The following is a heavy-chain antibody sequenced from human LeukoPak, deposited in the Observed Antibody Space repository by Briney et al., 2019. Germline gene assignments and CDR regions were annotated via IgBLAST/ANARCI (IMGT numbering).Heavy chain of an antibody. CDR1: GGSISTSNYY. CDR3: ARGHRRGVYYDSSGRLLGSWFDP. J-gene: IGHJ5*02. D-gene: IGHD3-22*01. CDR2: INHSGST. V-gene: IGHV4-39*07. Sequence: SETLSLTCTVSGGSISTSNYYWSWIRQPPGKGLEWIGEINHSGSTNYNPSLKSRVTISVDTSKNQFSLKLSSVTAADTAVYYCARGHRRGVYYDSSGRLLGSWFDPWGQGTLVTVSS.